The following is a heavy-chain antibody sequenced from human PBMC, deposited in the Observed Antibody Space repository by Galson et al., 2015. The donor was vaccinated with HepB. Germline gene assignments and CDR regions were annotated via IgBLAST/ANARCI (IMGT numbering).Heavy chain of an antibody. CDR3: ARGGRSVAGFDF. J-gene: IGHJ4*01. Sequence: SLRLSCAASGITFSSSVMSWVRQAPGKGLEWVSVISASGSAIAYAESVKARFTISRDNPKSTLYLQMISLRAEDTALYYCARGGRSVAGFDFWGRGTLVTVSS. CDR2: ISASGSAI. D-gene: IGHD6-19*01. V-gene: IGHV3-23*01. CDR1: GITFSSSV.